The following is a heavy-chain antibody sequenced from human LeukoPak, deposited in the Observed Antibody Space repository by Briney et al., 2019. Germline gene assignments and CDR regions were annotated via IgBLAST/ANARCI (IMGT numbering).Heavy chain of an antibody. D-gene: IGHD3-16*02. CDR1: GFTVSSNY. CDR3: ARLVGYDYVWGSYRSNYFDY. J-gene: IGHJ4*02. CDR2: IYSGGST. V-gene: IGHV3-66*04. Sequence: PGGSLRLSCAASGFTVSSNYMSWVRQAPGKGLEGVSVIYSGGSTYYSDSVKGRFTISRDNSKNTLYLQMNSLRAEDPAVYYCARLVGYDYVWGSYRSNYFDYWGQGTLVTVSS.